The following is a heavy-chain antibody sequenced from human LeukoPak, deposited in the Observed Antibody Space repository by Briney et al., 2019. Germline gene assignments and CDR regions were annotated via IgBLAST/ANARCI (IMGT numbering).Heavy chain of an antibody. CDR1: GFTFSSYS. CDR3: ARVDTAMVTIPDY. CDR2: ISSSSSYI. Sequence: GGSLRLSCAASGFTFSSYSMKWVRQAPGEGLEWVSSISSSSSYIYYADSVEGRFPLSRDNAKNSLYLQMNSLRAEDTAVYYCARVDTAMVTIPDYWGQGTLVTVSS. J-gene: IGHJ4*02. V-gene: IGHV3-21*01. D-gene: IGHD5-18*01.